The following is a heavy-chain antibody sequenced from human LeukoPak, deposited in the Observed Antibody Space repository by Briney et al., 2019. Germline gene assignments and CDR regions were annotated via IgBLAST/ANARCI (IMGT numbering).Heavy chain of an antibody. CDR3: AKALTGEQGDAFDI. J-gene: IGHJ3*02. CDR2: ISWNSGSI. D-gene: IGHD1/OR15-1a*01. Sequence: PGGSLRLSCAASGFTFDDYAMHWVRQAPGKGLEWVSGISWNSGSIGYADSVKGRFTISRDNAKNSLYLQMNSLRAEDMALYYCAKALTGEQGDAFDIWGQGTMVTVSS. CDR1: GFTFDDYA. V-gene: IGHV3-9*03.